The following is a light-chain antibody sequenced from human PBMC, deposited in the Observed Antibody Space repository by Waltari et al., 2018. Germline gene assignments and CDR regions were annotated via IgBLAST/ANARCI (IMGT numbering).Light chain of an antibody. CDR1: SNDFGRYNH. CDR3: CSYAGTYV. CDR2: DVT. V-gene: IGLV2-11*01. Sequence: QSALTQPPSVSGSPGQSVTISCTGTSNDFGRYNHVSWYQRHPGRAPKLLVYDVTKRPSGVPDRFSGSKSGNTASLTISGLQAEDEGDYFCCSYAGTYVFGNGTKVTVL. J-gene: IGLJ1*01.